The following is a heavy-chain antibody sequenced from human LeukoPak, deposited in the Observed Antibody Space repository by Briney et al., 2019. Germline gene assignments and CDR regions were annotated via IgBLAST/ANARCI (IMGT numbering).Heavy chain of an antibody. Sequence: ASVKVSCKASGYTFTSYDINWVRQATGQGLEWMGWMNPNSGNTGYARKFQGRVTMTRNTSISTAYMELSSLRSEDTAVYYCARGTTVTIDYYYYGMDVWGQGTTVTVSS. CDR1: GYTFTSYD. V-gene: IGHV1-8*01. J-gene: IGHJ6*02. D-gene: IGHD4-17*01. CDR3: ARGTTVTIDYYYYGMDV. CDR2: MNPNSGNT.